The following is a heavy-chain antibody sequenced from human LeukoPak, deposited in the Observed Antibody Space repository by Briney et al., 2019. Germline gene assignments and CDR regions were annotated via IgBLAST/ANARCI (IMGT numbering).Heavy chain of an antibody. CDR3: AVSGYPSDY. J-gene: IGHJ4*02. D-gene: IGHD3-22*01. CDR2: IYYSGST. CDR1: GGSISSYY. Sequence: SETLSLTCTVSGGSISSYYWSWIRQPPGKGLEWIGYIYYSGSTNYNPSLKSRVTISVDTSKNQFSLKLSSVTAADTAVYYCAVSGYPSDYWGQGTLVTASS. V-gene: IGHV4-59*01.